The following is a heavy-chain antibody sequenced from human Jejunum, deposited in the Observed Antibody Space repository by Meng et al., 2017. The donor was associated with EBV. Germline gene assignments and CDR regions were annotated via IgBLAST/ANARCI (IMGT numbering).Heavy chain of an antibody. J-gene: IGHJ4*02. CDR3: VRDSSFNVH. Sequence: EVPLVEFGGGLVKPGVSLRLSCAASGFTFSSYSMNWVRQAPGKGLEWVSYISSGSSFIYYADSVKGRFTISRDDAKNSLSLQMNNLGADDTAVYYCVRDSSFNVHWGQGTLVTVSS. D-gene: IGHD3-16*02. V-gene: IGHV3-21*02. CDR1: GFTFSSYS. CDR2: ISSGSSFI.